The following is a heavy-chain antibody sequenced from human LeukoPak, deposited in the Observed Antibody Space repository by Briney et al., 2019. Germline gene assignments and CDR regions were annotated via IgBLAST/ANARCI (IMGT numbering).Heavy chain of an antibody. J-gene: IGHJ6*04. CDR2: ISYNSGTI. D-gene: IGHD3-10*02. CDR3: AELGITMIGGV. CDR1: GFNFVDYA. V-gene: IGHV3-9*01. Sequence: PGGSLRLSCAASGFNFVDYAMHWVRQVPGKGLEWVSGISYNSGTIYYADSVKGRFTISRDNAKNSLYLQMNSLRAEDTAVYYCAELGITMIGGVWGKGTTVTISS.